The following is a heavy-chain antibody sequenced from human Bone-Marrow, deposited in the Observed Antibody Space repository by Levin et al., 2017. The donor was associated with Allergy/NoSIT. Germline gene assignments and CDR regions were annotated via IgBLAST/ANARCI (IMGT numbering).Heavy chain of an antibody. CDR1: GGTFSSYI. CDR2: IIPMFDTR. J-gene: IGHJ4*02. V-gene: IGHV1-69*08. D-gene: IGHD1-1*01. CDR3: ARDGPGIQLRL. Sequence: KISCKASGGTFSSYIVSWVRQAPGQGLEWMGRIIPMFDTRDFAQKFQDRVTVTADKSTSTVYMELSSLRSDDTAVYYCARDGPGIQLRLWGQGTRVTVSS.